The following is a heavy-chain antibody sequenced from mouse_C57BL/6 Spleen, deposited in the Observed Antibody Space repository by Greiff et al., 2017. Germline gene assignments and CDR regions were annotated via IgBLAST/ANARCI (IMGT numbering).Heavy chain of an antibody. CDR3: ARGWGYDGWYFDV. Sequence: EVQLQQSGAELVKPGASVKLSCTASGFNITDYYMHWVKQRTEQGLEWIGRIDPEDGETKYAPKFQGKATITADTSSNTAYLQLSSLTSEDAAVYYCARGWGYDGWYFDVWGTGTTVTVSS. CDR2: IDPEDGET. D-gene: IGHD2-2*01. CDR1: GFNITDYY. V-gene: IGHV14-2*01. J-gene: IGHJ1*03.